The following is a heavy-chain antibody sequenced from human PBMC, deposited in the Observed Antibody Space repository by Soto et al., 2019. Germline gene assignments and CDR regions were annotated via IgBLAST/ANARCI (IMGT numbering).Heavy chain of an antibody. CDR2: IKSKTDGGTT. D-gene: IGHD3-22*01. J-gene: IGHJ4*02. CDR3: TTDPWSYYDSSGSGY. V-gene: IGHV3-15*07. Sequence: EVQLVESGGGLVKPGWSLRLSCVASGFTFSNAWMNWVRQAPGKGLEWVGRIKSKTDGGTTDYAAPVKGRFTISRDDSKNTLYLQMNSLKTEDTAVYYCTTDPWSYYDSSGSGYWGQGTLVTVSS. CDR1: GFTFSNAW.